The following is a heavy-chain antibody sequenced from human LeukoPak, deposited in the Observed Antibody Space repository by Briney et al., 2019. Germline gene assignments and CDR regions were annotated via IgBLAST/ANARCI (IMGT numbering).Heavy chain of an antibody. J-gene: IGHJ4*02. D-gene: IGHD6-19*01. CDR3: ARHEYSSGWYYFAY. CDR1: GGSISSSSYY. Sequence: SETLSLTCTVSGGSISSSSYYWGWIRQPPGKWLEWIGSIYYSGSTYYNPSLKSRVTISVDTSKNQFSLKLSSVTAADTAVYYCARHEYSSGWYYFAYWGQGTLVTVSS. CDR2: IYYSGST. V-gene: IGHV4-39*01.